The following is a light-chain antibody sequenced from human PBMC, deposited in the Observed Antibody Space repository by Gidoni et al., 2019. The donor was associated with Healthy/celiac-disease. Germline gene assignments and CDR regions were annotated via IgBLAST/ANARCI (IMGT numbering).Light chain of an antibody. Sequence: EIVLTQSPGTLSLSPGERATLSCRAIQSVSSSYLAWYQQKPGQAPRLLIYGASSRATGIPDRFSGSGSGTDFTLTISRLEPEDFAVYYCQQYGSSPQWTFGQGTKVEIK. CDR1: QSVSSSY. V-gene: IGKV3-20*01. CDR3: QQYGSSPQWT. CDR2: GAS. J-gene: IGKJ1*01.